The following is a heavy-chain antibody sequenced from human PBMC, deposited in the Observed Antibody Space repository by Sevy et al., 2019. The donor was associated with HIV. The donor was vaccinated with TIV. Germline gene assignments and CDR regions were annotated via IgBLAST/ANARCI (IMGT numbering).Heavy chain of an antibody. Sequence: GGSLRLSCAASGLPFSSYAMHCVRQGPGKGLEWVAVISYDARNEAYADSVKGRFTISRDNSKNTLYLQMNSLRADDTAVYYCVRFTPERAFDIWGQGTLVTVSS. CDR3: VRFTPERAFDI. J-gene: IGHJ3*02. V-gene: IGHV3-30*04. CDR2: ISYDARNE. CDR1: GLPFSSYA.